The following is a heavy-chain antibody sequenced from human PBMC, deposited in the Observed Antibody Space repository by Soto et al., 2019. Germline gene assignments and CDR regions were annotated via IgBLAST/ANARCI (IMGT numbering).Heavy chain of an antibody. CDR2: IYGDDEK. J-gene: IGHJ3*01. V-gene: IGHV2-5*02. CDR3: AQSKWELLRAFEV. Sequence: QITLKESGPTLVKPTQTLTLTCTFAGFSLTRSEVGVGWIRQPPGKALEWLALIYGDDEKLYSPSLKTRLTITRHTSENQVVLTMTNMDPVDTATYYCAQSKWELLRAFEVWGQGKMVTVSS. CDR1: GFSLTRSEVG. D-gene: IGHD1-26*01.